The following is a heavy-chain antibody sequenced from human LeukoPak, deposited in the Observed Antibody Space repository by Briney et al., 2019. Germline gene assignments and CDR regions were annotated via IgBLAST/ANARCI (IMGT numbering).Heavy chain of an antibody. CDR1: GGSISSGGQS. J-gene: IGHJ4*02. V-gene: IGHV4-30-2*01. CDR3: ARYSSGWYGLTEYYFDY. CDR2: IYHSGNT. Sequence: PSQTLSLTCAVSGGSISSGGQSWSWMRQPPGKGLEWIGYIYHSGNTYYNPSLKSRVTISVDRSKNQFSLKLSSVTAADTAVYYCARYSSGWYGLTEYYFDYWGQGTLVTVSS. D-gene: IGHD6-19*01.